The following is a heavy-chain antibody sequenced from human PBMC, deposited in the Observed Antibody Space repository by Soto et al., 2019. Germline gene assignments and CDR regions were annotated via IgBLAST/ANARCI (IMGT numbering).Heavy chain of an antibody. Sequence: GGSLRLSCAASGFTFSSYWMSWVRQAPGKGLEWVANIGQDGSEKYYVDSVKGRFTISRDNARDALYLQMNSLRLDDSAVYYCVTGGARNGQFAHWGQGTLVTVSS. V-gene: IGHV3-7*01. CDR2: IGQDGSEK. CDR3: VTGGARNGQFAH. J-gene: IGHJ4*02. CDR1: GFTFSSYW.